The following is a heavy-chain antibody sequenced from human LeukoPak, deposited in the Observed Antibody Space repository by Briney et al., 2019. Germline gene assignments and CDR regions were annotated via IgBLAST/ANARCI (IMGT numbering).Heavy chain of an antibody. CDR1: GFTFSSYA. Sequence: QPGGSLRLSCAASGFTFSSYAMSWVRQAPGKGLEWVSSISGSGGSTYYADSVKGRFTISRDNGKNAVSLQMNSLKGEDTAVYYCARSWNVDWFASWGQGTLVTVSS. CDR2: ISGSGGST. V-gene: IGHV3-23*01. CDR3: ARSWNVDWFAS. D-gene: IGHD1-1*01. J-gene: IGHJ5*01.